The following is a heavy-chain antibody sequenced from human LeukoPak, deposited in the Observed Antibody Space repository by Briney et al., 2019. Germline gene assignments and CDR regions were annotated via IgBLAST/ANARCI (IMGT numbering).Heavy chain of an antibody. CDR1: GGTFSCYA. CDR3: ARERYYDSSGYSPDAFDI. Sequence: GSSVKVSCKASGGTFSCYAISWVRQAPGQGLEWMGRIIPIFGTANYAQKFQGRVTITTDESTSTAYMELSSLRSEDTAVYYCARERYYDSSGYSPDAFDIWGQGTMVTVSS. J-gene: IGHJ3*02. V-gene: IGHV1-69*05. CDR2: IIPIFGTA. D-gene: IGHD3-22*01.